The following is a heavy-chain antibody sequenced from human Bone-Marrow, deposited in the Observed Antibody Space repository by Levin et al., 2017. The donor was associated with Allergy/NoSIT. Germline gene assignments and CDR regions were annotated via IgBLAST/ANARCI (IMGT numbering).Heavy chain of an antibody. V-gene: IGHV3-33*01. Sequence: PGGSLRLSCAASGFTFSSYGMHWVRQAPGKGLEWVAVIWYDGSNKYYADSVKGRFTISRDNSKNTLYLQMNSLRAEDTAVYYCARDTSSIVVVPAATPSDAFDIWGQGTMVTVSS. J-gene: IGHJ3*02. D-gene: IGHD2-2*01. CDR3: ARDTSSIVVVPAATPSDAFDI. CDR1: GFTFSSYG. CDR2: IWYDGSNK.